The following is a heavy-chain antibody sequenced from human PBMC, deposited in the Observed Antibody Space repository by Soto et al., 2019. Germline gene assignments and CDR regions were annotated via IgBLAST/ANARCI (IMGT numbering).Heavy chain of an antibody. CDR3: TRDRDNCPEY. J-gene: IGHJ4*02. V-gene: IGHV3-33*01. Sequence: SLRLSCVAAGFPFSNYAFHWVRQAPGKGLEWVSFIWYDGSNRNYADSVKGRFTISRDDSKNTLYLQMNGLRAEDTAVYYCTRDRDNCPEYWCQGTLVTVS. D-gene: IGHD2-15*01. CDR1: GFPFSNYA. CDR2: IWYDGSNR.